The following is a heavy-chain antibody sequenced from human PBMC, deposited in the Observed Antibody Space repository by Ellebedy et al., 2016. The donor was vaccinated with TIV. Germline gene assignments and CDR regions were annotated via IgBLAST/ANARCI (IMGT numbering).Heavy chain of an antibody. CDR2: INPSGGST. V-gene: IGHV1-46*01. J-gene: IGHJ6*02. D-gene: IGHD3/OR15-3a*01. Sequence: ASVKVSXXASGYTFTSYYMHWVRQAPGQGLEWMGIINPSGGSTSYAQKFQGRVTMTRDTSTSTVYMELSSLRSEDTAVYYCARDPGLVHPAYYYYYGMDVWGQGTTVTVSS. CDR1: GYTFTSYY. CDR3: ARDPGLVHPAYYYYYGMDV.